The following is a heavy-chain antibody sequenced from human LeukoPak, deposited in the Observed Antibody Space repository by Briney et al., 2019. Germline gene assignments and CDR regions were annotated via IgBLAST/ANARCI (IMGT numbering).Heavy chain of an antibody. CDR1: GFTFISFG. CDR3: AKQGRDHCSGGSCYLFDY. J-gene: IGHJ4*02. D-gene: IGHD2-15*01. V-gene: IGHV3-30*18. Sequence: PGGSLRLSCAASGFTFISFGMHWVRQAPGKGLQWVALISFDGGDKYYADSVKGRFTISRDNSKDTLFLQMNSLRPGDTAVYYCAKQGRDHCSGGSCYLFDYWGQGTLVTVSS. CDR2: ISFDGGDK.